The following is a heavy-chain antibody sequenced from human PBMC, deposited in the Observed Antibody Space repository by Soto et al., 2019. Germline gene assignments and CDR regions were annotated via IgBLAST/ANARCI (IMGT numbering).Heavy chain of an antibody. CDR1: GFTFSDYN. V-gene: IGHV3-21*01. Sequence: LRLSCVASGFTFSDYNMNWLRQTPGKGLEWVSSIASRSNYIYYADSLKGRFTVSRDNARNSLYLQVDNLRAEDTAVYYCARNRRIAVEMNVWGQGTTVTVSS. D-gene: IGHD2-21*01. J-gene: IGHJ6*02. CDR3: ARNRRIAVEMNV. CDR2: IASRSNYI.